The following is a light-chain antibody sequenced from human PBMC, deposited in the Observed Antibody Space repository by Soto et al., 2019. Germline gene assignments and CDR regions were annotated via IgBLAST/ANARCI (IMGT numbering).Light chain of an antibody. Sequence: QSALTQPASVSASPGQSIAISCTGTDSDIGGYDHVSWYQQHPGKAPKLLIYDGTNRPSGGSSRFSGSKAGRTASLTISGLQTEDEADYYCSSHTSSTALVFGTGTKVTVL. CDR3: SSHTSSTALV. V-gene: IGLV2-14*03. CDR1: DSDIGGYDH. J-gene: IGLJ1*01. CDR2: DGT.